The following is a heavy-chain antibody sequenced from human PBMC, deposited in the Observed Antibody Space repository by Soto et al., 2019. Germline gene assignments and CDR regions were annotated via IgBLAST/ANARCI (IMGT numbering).Heavy chain of an antibody. J-gene: IGHJ4*02. D-gene: IGHD3-22*01. CDR3: ARTTYYYDSSGYYFHYFDY. V-gene: IGHV1-69*01. CDR2: IIPIFGTA. Sequence: QVQLVQSGAEVKKPGSSVKVSCKASGGTFSSYAISWVRQAPGQGLEWMGGIIPIFGTANYAQKFQGRVTITADASTSTAYMELSSLRSEDTAVYYCARTTYYYDSSGYYFHYFDYWGQGTLVTVSS. CDR1: GGTFSSYA.